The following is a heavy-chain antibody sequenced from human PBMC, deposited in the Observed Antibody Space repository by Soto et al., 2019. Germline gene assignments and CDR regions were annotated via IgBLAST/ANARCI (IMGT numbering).Heavy chain of an antibody. CDR3: ARDHPHSYGVYYFDY. Sequence: TLSLTCAVSGGSISSGGYYWSWIRQHPGKGLEWIGYIFYSGTTYYNPSLKSRVTISVDTSKNQFSLKVNSVTAADTAVYYCARDHPHSYGVYYFDYWGQGTPVTVSS. CDR1: GGSISSGGYY. V-gene: IGHV4-31*11. CDR2: IFYSGTT. D-gene: IGHD5-18*01. J-gene: IGHJ4*02.